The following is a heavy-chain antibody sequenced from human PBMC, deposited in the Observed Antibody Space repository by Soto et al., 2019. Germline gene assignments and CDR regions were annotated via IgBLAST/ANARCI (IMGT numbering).Heavy chain of an antibody. D-gene: IGHD6-6*01. CDR3: ARTSMNRIDY. Sequence: SVKVSCKASGGFNNYAVSWVRQAPGQGLEWMGVTIPELGTSNYAQRLQGRVTITVDKATNTAYLNLTTLTSEDTAIYYCARTSMNRIDYWGQGTPVTVSS. J-gene: IGHJ4*02. CDR1: GGFNNYA. V-gene: IGHV1-69*10. CDR2: TIPELGTS.